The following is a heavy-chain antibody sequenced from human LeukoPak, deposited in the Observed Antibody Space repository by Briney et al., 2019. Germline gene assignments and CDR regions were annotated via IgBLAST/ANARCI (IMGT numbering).Heavy chain of an antibody. CDR2: IKSKTDGGTT. Sequence: GGSLRLSCAASGFTFSNAWMSWVRQAPGKGLEWVGRIKSKTDGGTTDYAAPVKGRFTISRDDSKNTLYLQMNSLKTEDTAVYYCTTDGGWILYYYYYYMDVWGKGTTVTVSS. J-gene: IGHJ6*03. V-gene: IGHV3-15*01. CDR3: TTDGGWILYYYYYYMDV. D-gene: IGHD6-19*01. CDR1: GFTFSNAW.